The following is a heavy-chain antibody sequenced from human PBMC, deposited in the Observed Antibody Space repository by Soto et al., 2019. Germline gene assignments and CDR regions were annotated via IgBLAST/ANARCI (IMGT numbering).Heavy chain of an antibody. J-gene: IGHJ6*02. D-gene: IGHD6-19*01. CDR2: ISSSGSTI. Sequence: PGGSLRLSCAASGFTFSSYEMNWVRQAPGKGLEWVSYISSSGSTIYYADSVKGRFTISRDNAKNSLYLQMNSLRAEDTAVYYCAREEIAVAGAYYYYGMDVWGQGTTVTVSS. V-gene: IGHV3-48*03. CDR1: GFTFSSYE. CDR3: AREEIAVAGAYYYYGMDV.